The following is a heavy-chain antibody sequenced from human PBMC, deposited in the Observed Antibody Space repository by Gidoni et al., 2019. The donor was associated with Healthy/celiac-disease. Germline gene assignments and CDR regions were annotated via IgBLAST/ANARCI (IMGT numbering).Heavy chain of an antibody. V-gene: IGHV4-4*07. Sequence: QVQLQESGPGLVKPSETLSLTCTVSGGSIRSYYWSWIRQPAGKGLEWIGRIYTSGSTNYNPSLKSRVTMSVDTSKNQFSLKLSSVTAADTAVYYCARDDGFGSRDYYYGMDVWGQGTTVTVSS. CDR1: GGSIRSYY. J-gene: IGHJ6*02. CDR2: IYTSGST. CDR3: ARDDGFGSRDYYYGMDV. D-gene: IGHD3-16*01.